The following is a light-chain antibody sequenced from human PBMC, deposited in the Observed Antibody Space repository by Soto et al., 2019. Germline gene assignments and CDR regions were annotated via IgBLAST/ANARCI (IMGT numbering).Light chain of an antibody. J-gene: IGKJ1*01. CDR1: QTISSW. V-gene: IGKV1-5*03. Sequence: DIQITQSPSTLSGSVGDRVTITCRASQTISSWLAWYQQKPGKAPKLLIYKASTLKSGVPSRFSGSGSGTEFTLTTSSXQPDDFATYYCQHYNSYSEAFGQGTKVDTK. CDR3: QHYNSYSEA. CDR2: KAS.